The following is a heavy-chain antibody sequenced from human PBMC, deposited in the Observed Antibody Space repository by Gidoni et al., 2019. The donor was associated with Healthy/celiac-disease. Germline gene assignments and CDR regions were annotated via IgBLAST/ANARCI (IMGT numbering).Heavy chain of an antibody. V-gene: IGHV3-30*18. Sequence: LSLSCAASGFTFSSYGMHWVRQAPGKGLVWVAVISYDGSNKYDADSVKGRFTIARDNSKNTLYLQMNSLRAEDTAVYYCAKDNSYCGNSLDYWGQGTLVTVSS. J-gene: IGHJ4*02. D-gene: IGHD1-26*01. CDR1: GFTFSSYG. CDR3: AKDNSYCGNSLDY. CDR2: ISYDGSNK.